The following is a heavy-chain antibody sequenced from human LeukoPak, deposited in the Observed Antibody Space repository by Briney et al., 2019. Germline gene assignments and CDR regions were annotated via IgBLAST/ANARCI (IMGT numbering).Heavy chain of an antibody. Sequence: PGGSLRLSCAASGFTFSSYGMHWVRQAPGKGLEWVAFIRYDGSNKHYADYVKGRFTISRDNSKNTLYLQINSLRAEDTAVYYCAKDPGSTSCCGVLGDYWGQGILVTVSS. CDR2: IRYDGSNK. J-gene: IGHJ4*02. D-gene: IGHD2-2*01. V-gene: IGHV3-30*02. CDR3: AKDPGSTSCCGVLGDY. CDR1: GFTFSSYG.